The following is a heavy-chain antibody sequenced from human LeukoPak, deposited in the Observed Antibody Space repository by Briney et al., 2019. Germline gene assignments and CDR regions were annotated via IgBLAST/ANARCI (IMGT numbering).Heavy chain of an antibody. Sequence: GASVKVSCKASGYTFTGYYMHWVRQAPGQGLEWMGWINPNSGGTNYAQKFQGRVTMTRDTSISTAYMELRSLRSDDTAVYYCARVSYGDYVRFDYWGQGTLVTVSS. CDR3: ARVSYGDYVRFDY. D-gene: IGHD4-17*01. V-gene: IGHV1-2*02. CDR1: GYTFTGYY. J-gene: IGHJ4*02. CDR2: INPNSGGT.